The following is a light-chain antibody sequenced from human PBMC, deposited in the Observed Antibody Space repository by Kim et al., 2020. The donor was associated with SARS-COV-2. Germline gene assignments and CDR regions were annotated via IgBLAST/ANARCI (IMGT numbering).Light chain of an antibody. Sequence: QSVLTQPPSASGTPGQRVTISCSGSSSNIGGNTVNWYQQFPGTAPKLLIYKNNQRPSGVPDRFSGSKSGTSASLAISGLQSEDEADYYCAAWEDSLVGRVFGGGTQLTVL. CDR3: AAWEDSLVGRV. V-gene: IGLV1-44*01. J-gene: IGLJ3*02. CDR2: KNN. CDR1: SSNIGGNT.